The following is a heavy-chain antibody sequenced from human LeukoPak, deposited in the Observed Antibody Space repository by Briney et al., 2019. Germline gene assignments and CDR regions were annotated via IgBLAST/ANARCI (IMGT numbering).Heavy chain of an antibody. D-gene: IGHD1-26*01. V-gene: IGHV3-30-3*01. CDR3: ARDGGAWSGSYLGGAFDI. J-gene: IGHJ3*02. Sequence: GGSLRLSCAASGFTFSSYDMNWVRQAPGKGLEWVAVISYDGSNKYYADSVKGRFTISRDNSKNTLYLQMNSLRAEDTAVYYCARDGGAWSGSYLGGAFDIWGQGTMVTVSS. CDR1: GFTFSSYD. CDR2: ISYDGSNK.